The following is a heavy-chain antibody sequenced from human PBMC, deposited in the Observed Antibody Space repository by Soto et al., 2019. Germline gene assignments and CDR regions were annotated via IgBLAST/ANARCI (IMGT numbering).Heavy chain of an antibody. CDR3: ARVPSSIAARNNWFDP. D-gene: IGHD6-6*01. CDR1: GVTFSSYA. V-gene: IGHV1-69*13. Sequence: SVKVSCKASGVTFSSYAISWVRQAPGQGLEWMGGIIPIFGTANYAQKFQGRVTITADESTSTAYMELSSLRSEDTAVYYCARVPSSIAARNNWFDPWGQGTLVTVSS. CDR2: IIPIFGTA. J-gene: IGHJ5*02.